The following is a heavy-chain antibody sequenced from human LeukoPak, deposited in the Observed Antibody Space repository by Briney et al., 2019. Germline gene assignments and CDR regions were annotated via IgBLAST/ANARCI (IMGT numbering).Heavy chain of an antibody. CDR3: ARHGSSWYEKDYFDY. V-gene: IGHV4-59*08. CDR2: IYYSGST. Sequence: SETLSLTCTVSGGSISSYYWSWIRQPPGKGLEWIGYIYYSGSTNYNPSLKSRVTISVDTSRNQFSLKLSSVTAADTAVYYCARHGSSWYEKDYFDYWGQGTLVTVSS. J-gene: IGHJ4*02. D-gene: IGHD6-13*01. CDR1: GGSISSYY.